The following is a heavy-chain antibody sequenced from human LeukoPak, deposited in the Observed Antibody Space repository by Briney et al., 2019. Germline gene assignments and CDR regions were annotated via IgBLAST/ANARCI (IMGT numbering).Heavy chain of an antibody. CDR3: ARDLTGGYSYGDY. Sequence: PGGSLRLSCAASGFTFSSYEMNWVRQAPGKGLEWVSYISSSGSTIYYADSVKGRFTISRDNAKNSLYLQMTSLRAEDPAVYYCARDLTGGYSYGDYWGQGTLVTVSS. CDR2: ISSSGSTI. D-gene: IGHD5-18*01. J-gene: IGHJ4*02. CDR1: GFTFSSYE. V-gene: IGHV3-48*03.